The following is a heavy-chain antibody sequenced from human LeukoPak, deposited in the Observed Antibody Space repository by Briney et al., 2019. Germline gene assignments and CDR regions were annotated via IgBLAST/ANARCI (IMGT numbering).Heavy chain of an antibody. CDR1: GGSISSGSYY. CDR3: ARATGYDSSGYWDRDAFDI. J-gene: IGHJ3*02. Sequence: SQTLSLTCTVSGGSISSGSYYWSWIRQPAGKGLEWIGRIYTSGSTNYNPSLKSRVTMSVDTSKNQFSLKLSSVTAADTAVYYCARATGYDSSGYWDRDAFDIWGQGTMVTVSS. CDR2: IYTSGST. V-gene: IGHV4-61*02. D-gene: IGHD3-22*01.